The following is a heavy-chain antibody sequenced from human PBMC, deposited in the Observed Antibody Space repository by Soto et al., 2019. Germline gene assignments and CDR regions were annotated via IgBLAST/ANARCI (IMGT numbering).Heavy chain of an antibody. D-gene: IGHD3-3*02. CDR1: GDSISSSNSH. Sequence: SETLSLTCTVSGDSISSSNSHWGWTRQPPGKGLEYIGSVYYGGAIFYSGNIYYNPSLKSRVTISVDTSKNQFSLRLSSVTAADTGVYYCVRYDRINMKPYSPEGFHIWGQGTMVTVS. CDR3: VRYDRINMKPYSPEGFHI. CDR2: VYYGGAIFYSGNI. J-gene: IGHJ3*02. V-gene: IGHV4-39*01.